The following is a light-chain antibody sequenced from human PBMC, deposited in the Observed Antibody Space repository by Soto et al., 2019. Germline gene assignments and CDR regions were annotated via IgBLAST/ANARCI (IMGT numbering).Light chain of an antibody. CDR1: SSDFGV. Sequence: SVLTQPPSASGSPGQSVIISCTGSSSDFGVSWYQQHPGKAPRLMIYEVTRRPSGVPDRFSGSKSGNTASLTVSGLQAEDEAVYYCSSYADFNILLFGGGTKLTVL. CDR3: SSYADFNILL. CDR2: EVT. V-gene: IGLV2-8*01. J-gene: IGLJ3*02.